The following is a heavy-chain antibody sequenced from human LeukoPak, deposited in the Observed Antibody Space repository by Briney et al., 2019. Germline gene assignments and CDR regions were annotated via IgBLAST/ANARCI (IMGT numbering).Heavy chain of an antibody. V-gene: IGHV4-30-2*01. D-gene: IGHD3-10*01. CDR1: GGSISSGGYS. CDR3: ARGDYYGSGRNGMDV. Sequence: ASETLSLTCAVSGGSISSGGYSWSWIRQPPGKGLEWIGYIYHSGSTYYNLSLKSRVTISVDRSKNQFSLKLSSVTAADTAVYYCARGDYYGSGRNGMDVWGQGTTVTVSS. CDR2: IYHSGST. J-gene: IGHJ6*02.